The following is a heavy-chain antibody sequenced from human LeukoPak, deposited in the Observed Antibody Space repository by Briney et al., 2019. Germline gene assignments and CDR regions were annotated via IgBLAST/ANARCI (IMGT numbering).Heavy chain of an antibody. CDR2: ISYDGSNK. J-gene: IGHJ6*04. V-gene: IGHV3-30*03. CDR3: ARGYEGNYYYYYGMDV. D-gene: IGHD1-1*01. CDR1: GFTFSSYG. Sequence: GRSLRLSCAASGFTFSSYGMHWVRQAPGKGLEWVAVISYDGSNKYYADSVKGRFTISRDNSKNTLYLQMNSLRAEDTAVYYCARGYEGNYYYYYGMDVWGKGTTVTVSS.